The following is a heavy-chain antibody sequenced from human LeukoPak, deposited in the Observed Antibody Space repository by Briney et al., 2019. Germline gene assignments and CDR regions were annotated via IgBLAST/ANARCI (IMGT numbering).Heavy chain of an antibody. V-gene: IGHV1-18*01. CDR1: NYTFSDYT. Sequence: ASVKVSCKSSNYTFSDYTINWVRHAPGQGLEWMGWISPKNGDTNPAQRFQGRVTMTTETSTTTAYMDLRNLTSDDTAVYFCARGPLYGDYYCDFWGQGTLVTVSS. CDR2: ISPKNGDT. J-gene: IGHJ4*02. D-gene: IGHD4-17*01. CDR3: ARGPLYGDYYCDF.